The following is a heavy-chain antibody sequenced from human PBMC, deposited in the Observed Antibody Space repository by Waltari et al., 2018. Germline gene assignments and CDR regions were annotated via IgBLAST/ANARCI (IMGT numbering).Heavy chain of an antibody. D-gene: IGHD3-10*01. CDR1: GGPISDHDHY. Sequence: QLQLQESGPGVVRPSETLSLTCTVSGGPISDHDHYWGWVRQPPGKGLEWIGSAHYRGTAYYNPSLTGRVVISVDTSKNHFSLRLNSMTAADTAVYYCAREAVLYFGELSGEFDYWGQGSLVTVSS. V-gene: IGHV4-39*07. CDR2: AHYRGTA. J-gene: IGHJ4*02. CDR3: AREAVLYFGELSGEFDY.